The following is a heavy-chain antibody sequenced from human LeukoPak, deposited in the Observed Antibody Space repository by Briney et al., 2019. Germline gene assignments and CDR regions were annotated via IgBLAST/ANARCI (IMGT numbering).Heavy chain of an antibody. CDR1: GFTVSSNY. D-gene: IGHD3-10*01. J-gene: IGHJ4*02. Sequence: GGSLRLSCAASGFTVSSNYMSWVRQAPGKGLEWVSVIYSGGSTYYADSVKGRFTISRDNSKNTLYLQMNSLRAEDTAVYYCARVSTMAPPYYFDYWGQGTLVTVSS. V-gene: IGHV3-66*01. CDR2: IYSGGST. CDR3: ARVSTMAPPYYFDY.